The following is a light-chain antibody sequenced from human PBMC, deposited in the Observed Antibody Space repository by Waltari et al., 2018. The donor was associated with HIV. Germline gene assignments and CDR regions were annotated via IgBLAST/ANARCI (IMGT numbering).Light chain of an antibody. Sequence: TQSPDTLSASVGDRVTISCRASQSISPWLAWYQQKPGKAPKLLIYKASSLESGVPSRFSGSGSGAEFTLTISSLQPDDFATYYCQQYHTYSWTFGQGTKVEIK. CDR1: QSISPW. CDR2: KAS. CDR3: QQYHTYSWT. V-gene: IGKV1-5*03. J-gene: IGKJ1*01.